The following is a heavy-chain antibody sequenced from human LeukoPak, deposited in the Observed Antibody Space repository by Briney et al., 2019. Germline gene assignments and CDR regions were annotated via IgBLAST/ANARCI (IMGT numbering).Heavy chain of an antibody. CDR3: ARKGGSGYDFRADY. CDR1: GYTFTGYY. D-gene: IGHD5-12*01. J-gene: IGHJ4*02. V-gene: IGHV1-2*02. Sequence: ASVKVSCKASGYTFTGYYIHWVRQAPGQGLEWLGWINPNSGGTNYVQKFQGRVTMTTDTSTSTAYMELRSLRSDDTAVYYCARKGGSGYDFRADYWGQGTLVTVSS. CDR2: INPNSGGT.